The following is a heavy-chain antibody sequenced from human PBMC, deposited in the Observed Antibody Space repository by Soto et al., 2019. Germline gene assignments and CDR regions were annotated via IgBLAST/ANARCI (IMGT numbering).Heavy chain of an antibody. J-gene: IGHJ4*02. V-gene: IGHV3-30*18. CDR3: AKKRSGYYDSSGPFDY. Sequence: GGSLRLSCAASGFPFGDFGMHWLRQAPGKGLEWVAVISHDGSDKFYADSVKARFTISRDNSKNTLYLQMSGLRAEDTAVYYCAKKRSGYYDSSGPFDYWGQGTLVTVSS. CDR1: GFPFGDFG. D-gene: IGHD3-22*01. CDR2: ISHDGSDK.